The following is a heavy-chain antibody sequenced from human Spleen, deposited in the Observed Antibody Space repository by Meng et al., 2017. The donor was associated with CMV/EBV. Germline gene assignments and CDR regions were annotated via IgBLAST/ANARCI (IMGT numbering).Heavy chain of an antibody. D-gene: IGHD3-3*01. V-gene: IGHV3-30*02. J-gene: IGHJ4*02. CDR2: IHYDGTYK. CDR3: ATDDITFFRVLLH. Sequence: GGSLSLSCAASGFTFRSYGMHWVRQAPGKGLEWVAFIHYDGTYKNYAESVEGRFTVSRDNSKNTLYLQMNSLRAEDTAVYYCATDDITFFRVLLHWGQGTLVTVSS. CDR1: GFTFRSYG.